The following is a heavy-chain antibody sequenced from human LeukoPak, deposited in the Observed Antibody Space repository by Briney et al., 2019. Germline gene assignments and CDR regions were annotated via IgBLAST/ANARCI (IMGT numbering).Heavy chain of an antibody. J-gene: IGHJ4*02. CDR1: GSTFSSYE. Sequence: GGSLRLSCAASGSTFSSYEMNWVRQAPGKGLEWVSYISSSGSTIYYADSVKGRFTISRDNAKNSLYLQMNSLRAEDTAVYYCARADSGLFFDYWGQGTLVTVSS. CDR2: ISSSGSTI. D-gene: IGHD3-10*01. V-gene: IGHV3-48*03. CDR3: ARADSGLFFDY.